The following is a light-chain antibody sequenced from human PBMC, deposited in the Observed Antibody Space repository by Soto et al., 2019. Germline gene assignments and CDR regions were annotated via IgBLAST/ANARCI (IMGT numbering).Light chain of an antibody. Sequence: EIVMTQSPATLSVSPGERATLSCRASQSVGGNLAWYQQRPGRAPRLLIYDASTRATDIPARFSDSGSGTEFTLTISSLQSEDFELYCCQQYNNWPLYTFGQGAKLEIK. CDR2: DAS. V-gene: IGKV3-15*01. CDR1: QSVGGN. J-gene: IGKJ2*01. CDR3: QQYNNWPLYT.